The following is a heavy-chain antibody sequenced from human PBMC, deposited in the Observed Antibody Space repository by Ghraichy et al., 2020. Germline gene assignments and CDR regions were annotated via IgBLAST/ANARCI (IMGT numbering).Heavy chain of an antibody. CDR3: AKERVNLRVSGYSYYFDY. D-gene: IGHD3-22*01. CDR1: GFTFSSYG. CDR2: ISYDGSNK. J-gene: IGHJ4*02. V-gene: IGHV3-30*18. Sequence: LSLTCAASGFTFSSYGMHWVRQAPGKGLEWVAVISYDGSNKYYADSVKGRFTISRDNSKNTLYLQMNSLRAEDTAVYYCAKERVNLRVSGYSYYFDYWGQGTLVTVSS.